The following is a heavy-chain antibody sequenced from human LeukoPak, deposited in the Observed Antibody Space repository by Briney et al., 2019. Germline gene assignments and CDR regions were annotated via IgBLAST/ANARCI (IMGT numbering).Heavy chain of an antibody. V-gene: IGHV3-74*01. J-gene: IGHJ4*02. D-gene: IGHD2/OR15-2a*01. CDR2: IRSDGSDT. Sequence: GGSLRLSCAASGFTFSDTWMHWVRQAPGEGLVWVSLIRSDGSDTRYAVCVKGRFTISRDNAKNTLYLQMNSLRAEDTAVYYCARDWFHAIDYWGQGPLVNVSS. CDR3: ARDWFHAIDY. CDR1: GFTFSDTW.